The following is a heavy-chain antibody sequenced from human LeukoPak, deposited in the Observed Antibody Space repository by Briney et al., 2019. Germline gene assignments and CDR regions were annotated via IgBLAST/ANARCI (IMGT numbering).Heavy chain of an antibody. CDR3: ARSVDYDILTTFDY. CDR2: IRYDGRNK. Sequence: GGSLRLYCAASGFTFSSYAMSWVRQAPGKGLDWVAFIRYDGRNKYYADSVKGRFTISRDNSKNTLYLQMNSLRAEDTAVYYCARSVDYDILTTFDYWGQGTLVTVSS. CDR1: GFTFSSYA. V-gene: IGHV3-30*14. J-gene: IGHJ4*02. D-gene: IGHD3-9*01.